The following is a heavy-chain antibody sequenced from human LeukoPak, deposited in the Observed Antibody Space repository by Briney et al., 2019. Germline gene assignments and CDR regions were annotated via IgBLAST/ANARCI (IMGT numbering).Heavy chain of an antibody. V-gene: IGHV1-2*02. D-gene: IGHD3-22*01. CDR3: ARELLYCYDSSGYGAPIWDY. Sequence: AWVTVSCKGSGYTFTGYYMHWVRQPPGQGLEWMGSINPNTGGTNYAPKFQGRVTMTSDKTTSTAHMEQSRLRSDDTAVYYCARELLYCYDSSGYGAPIWDYWGQGTLVTVSS. J-gene: IGHJ4*02. CDR2: INPNTGGT. CDR1: GYTFTGYY.